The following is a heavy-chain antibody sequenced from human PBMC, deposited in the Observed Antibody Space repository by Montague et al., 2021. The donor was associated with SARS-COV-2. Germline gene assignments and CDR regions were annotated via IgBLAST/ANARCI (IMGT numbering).Heavy chain of an antibody. CDR3: ARRHIVASNRAFDY. CDR1: GDSITNNYY. J-gene: IGHJ4*02. V-gene: IGHV4-38-2*02. D-gene: IGHD2-21*01. CDR2: IYHSGTT. Sequence: SETSSLTCTVSGDSITNNYYWGWIRQPPGKGLEWIGTIYHSGTTYYNPSLKSRVTISVDTSNNQFSLKLTSVTAADTAVYYCARRHIVASNRAFDYWGQGTLVTVSS.